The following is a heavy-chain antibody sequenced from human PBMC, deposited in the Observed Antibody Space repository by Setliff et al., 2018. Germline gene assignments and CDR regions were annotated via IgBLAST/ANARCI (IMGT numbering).Heavy chain of an antibody. D-gene: IGHD4-17*01. CDR3: ARGQDNYGDYGSSFDH. V-gene: IGHV1-46*01. Sequence: ASVKVSCKASGYTFISRYIHWVRQAPGQGLEWKGIIFTNGEMTYIAQKFQGRVTMTKDVSASTVYMELSSLRSEDTSVYYCARGQDNYGDYGSSFDHWGQGTPVTVSS. CDR1: GYTFISRY. CDR2: IFTNGEMT. J-gene: IGHJ4*02.